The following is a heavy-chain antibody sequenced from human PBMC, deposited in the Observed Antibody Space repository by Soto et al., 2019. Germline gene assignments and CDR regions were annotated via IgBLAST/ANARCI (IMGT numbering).Heavy chain of an antibody. Sequence: PGGSLRLSCAASGFTFSSYSMNWVRQAPGKGLEWVSSISSSSSYIYYADSVKGRFTISRDNAKNSLYLQMNSLRAEDTVVYYCARGGLYSYGYYNYWGQGTLVTVSS. J-gene: IGHJ4*02. CDR3: ARGGLYSYGYYNY. D-gene: IGHD5-18*01. CDR2: ISSSSSYI. V-gene: IGHV3-21*01. CDR1: GFTFSSYS.